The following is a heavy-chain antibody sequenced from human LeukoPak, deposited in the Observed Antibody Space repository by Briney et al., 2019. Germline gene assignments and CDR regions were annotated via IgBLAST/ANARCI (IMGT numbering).Heavy chain of an antibody. V-gene: IGHV4-39*07. CDR2: IYYNGST. CDR3: AGYSGSYYSLDY. CDR1: GGSISSSSYY. D-gene: IGHD1-26*01. J-gene: IGHJ4*02. Sequence: SETLSLTCTVSGGSISSSSYYWGWIRQPPGKGLERIGSIYYNGSTYYDPSLNSRVTISVDTSKNQFSLKLNSVTAADTALYYCAGYSGSYYSLDYWGQGTLVTVSS.